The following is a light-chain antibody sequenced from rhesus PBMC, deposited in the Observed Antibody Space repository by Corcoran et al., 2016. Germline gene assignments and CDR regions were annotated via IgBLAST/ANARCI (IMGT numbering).Light chain of an antibody. CDR3: LQDYTTPFT. V-gene: IGKV1-94*01. J-gene: IGKJ4*01. CDR1: QGINQE. CDR2: VAS. Sequence: DIRMTQSPSSLSASLGDRVTVTCRASQGINQELSWYPQKPGKPPTPLIYVASSLQTGVSSRLSGSGSGTDYTLIINSLQPEDVATYYCLQDYTTPFTFGGGTKVEIK.